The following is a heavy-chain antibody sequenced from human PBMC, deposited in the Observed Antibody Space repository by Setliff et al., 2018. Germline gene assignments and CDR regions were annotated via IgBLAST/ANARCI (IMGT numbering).Heavy chain of an antibody. CDR2: IHTGGGSA. CDR3: ARGGMAAAGRKGVFEY. J-gene: IGHJ4*02. D-gene: IGHD6-13*01. V-gene: IGHV1-46*01. Sequence: ASVKVSCKASGYSFTGYYMHWVRQAPGQGLEWMGIIHTGGGSASYAQKFQGRVAMTSDTSTSTVYMEVNSVRSDDTAIYYCARGGMAAAGRKGVFEYWVREPRSPSPQ. CDR1: GYSFTGYY.